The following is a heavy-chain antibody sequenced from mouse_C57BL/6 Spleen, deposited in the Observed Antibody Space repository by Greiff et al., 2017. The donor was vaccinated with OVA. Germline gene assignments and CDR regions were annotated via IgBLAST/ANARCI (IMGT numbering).Heavy chain of an antibody. V-gene: IGHV1-64*01. CDR1: GYTFTSYW. Sequence: QVQLQQPGAELVKPGASVKLSCKASGYTFTSYWMHWVKQRPGQGLEWIGMIHPNSGSTNYNEKFKSKATLTVDKSSSTAYMQLSSLTSEDSAVYYCAREGDYDYAMDYWGQGTSVTVSS. J-gene: IGHJ4*01. CDR3: AREGDYDYAMDY. CDR2: IHPNSGST. D-gene: IGHD2-4*01.